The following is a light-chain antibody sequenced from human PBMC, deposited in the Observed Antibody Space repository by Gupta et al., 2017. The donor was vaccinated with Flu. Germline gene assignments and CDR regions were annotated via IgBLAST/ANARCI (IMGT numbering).Light chain of an antibody. CDR1: SSDVGGSNY. V-gene: IGLV2-14*01. Sequence: QSALTQPASVSRPPGQSITISFTGSSSDVGGSNYVTWYQQPPGKAPKLMIYDVSNRLSGVASRFSGSKSGNTASLTISGLQAEDETDYYYSSYTSSSTVSVFGTGTKFTVL. CDR3: SSYTSSSTVSV. CDR2: DVS. J-gene: IGLJ1*01.